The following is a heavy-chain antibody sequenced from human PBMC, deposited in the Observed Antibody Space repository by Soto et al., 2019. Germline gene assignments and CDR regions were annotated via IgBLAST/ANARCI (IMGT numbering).Heavy chain of an antibody. CDR1: GFTFTNYF. D-gene: IGHD3-10*01. CDR3: GGGDCRGGRGFFYYSGMEV. CDR2: ISPYDGST. V-gene: IGHV1-46*01. Sequence: QVQLVQSGAEVKKPGASVKVSCKASGFTFTNYFFHWVRQAPRQGLEWMGIISPYDGSTNYVQSLKGRVTMTRDKSTRQVYLELSRLGFWEKGGHYWGGGDCRGGRGFFYYSGMEVWGHGTTVTVSS. J-gene: IGHJ6*02.